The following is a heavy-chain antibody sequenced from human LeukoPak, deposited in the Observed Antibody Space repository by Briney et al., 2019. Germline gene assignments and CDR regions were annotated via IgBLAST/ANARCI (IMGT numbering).Heavy chain of an antibody. CDR3: ARDRVAAADLDY. J-gene: IGHJ4*02. D-gene: IGHD6-13*01. Sequence: GRSLRLSCAASGLTFSSFAMHWVRQAPGKGPGWVAVISYEGSNNYYADSVKGRFTVSRGNSKNTLYLQMDSLRTEDTAVYYCARDRVAAADLDYWGQGTPVTVSS. CDR1: GLTFSSFA. V-gene: IGHV3-30*04. CDR2: ISYEGSNN.